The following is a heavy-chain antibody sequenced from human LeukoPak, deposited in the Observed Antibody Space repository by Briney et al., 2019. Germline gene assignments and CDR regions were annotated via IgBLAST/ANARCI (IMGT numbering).Heavy chain of an antibody. CDR2: IYPGDSDT. CDR3: ARRGIAAAGIGLNYFDY. CDR1: GYSFTSYW. J-gene: IGHJ4*02. Sequence: GESLKISCKGSGYSFTSYWIGWVRQMPGKGLEWMGIIYPGDSDTRYSPSFQGQVTISADKSISTAYLQWSSLKASDTAMCYCARRGIAAAGIGLNYFDYWGQGTLVTVSS. D-gene: IGHD6-13*01. V-gene: IGHV5-51*01.